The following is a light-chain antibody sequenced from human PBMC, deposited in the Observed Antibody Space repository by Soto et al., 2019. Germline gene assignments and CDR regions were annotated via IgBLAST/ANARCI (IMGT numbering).Light chain of an antibody. CDR1: QSVSNY. CDR2: DAS. V-gene: IGKV3-11*01. CDR3: QQRSNWPLLT. J-gene: IGKJ4*01. Sequence: EIVLTQSPATLSLSPGERATLSCRASQSVSNYLAWYQQKPGQAPRLLIYDASNRATGIPARFSGSGPGTDFTLTISSLEPEDFAVYYCQQRSNWPLLTFGGGTKVEIK.